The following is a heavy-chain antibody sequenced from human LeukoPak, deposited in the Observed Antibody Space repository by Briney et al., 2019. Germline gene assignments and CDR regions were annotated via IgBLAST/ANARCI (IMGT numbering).Heavy chain of an antibody. V-gene: IGHV3-23*01. CDR2: ISGSGGST. J-gene: IGHJ4*02. D-gene: IGHD1-26*01. Sequence: GGSLRLSCAASGFTFSSYAMSWVRQAPGKGLEWVSAISGSGGSTYYADSVKGRFTISRDNSKNTLYLQMNSLRAEDTAVYYCAKVGYSGSGGSYYPYYFDYWGQGTLVTVSS. CDR1: GFTFSSYA. CDR3: AKVGYSGSGGSYYPYYFDY.